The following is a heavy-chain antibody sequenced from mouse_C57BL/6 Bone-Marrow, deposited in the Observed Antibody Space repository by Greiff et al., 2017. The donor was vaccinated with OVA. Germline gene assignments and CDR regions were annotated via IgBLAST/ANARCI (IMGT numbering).Heavy chain of an antibody. Sequence: VQLQQSGPELVKPGASVKISCKASGYSFTDYNMNWVKQSNGQSLEWIGVINPTYGTTSYNQKFKGKDTLTVDQSSSTAYMQLISLTSEDSAVYYCAIDSSGYNYFDYWGQGTTLTVSS. CDR2: INPTYGTT. CDR1: GYSFTDYN. J-gene: IGHJ2*01. D-gene: IGHD3-2*02. CDR3: AIDSSGYNYFDY. V-gene: IGHV1-39*01.